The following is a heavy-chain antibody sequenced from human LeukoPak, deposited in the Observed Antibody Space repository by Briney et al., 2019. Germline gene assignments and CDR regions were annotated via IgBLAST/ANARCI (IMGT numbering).Heavy chain of an antibody. CDR3: ARRPSKYYDILTGYYRSEFDY. J-gene: IGHJ4*02. CDR2: MNPNSGNT. D-gene: IGHD3-9*01. Sequence: SVKVSCKASGYTFTGYYMHWVRQATGQGLEWMGWMNPNSGNTGYAQKFQGRVTMTRNTSISTAYMELSSLRSEDTAVYYCARRPSKYYDILTGYYRSEFDYWGQGTLVTVSS. CDR1: GYTFTGYY. V-gene: IGHV1-8*02.